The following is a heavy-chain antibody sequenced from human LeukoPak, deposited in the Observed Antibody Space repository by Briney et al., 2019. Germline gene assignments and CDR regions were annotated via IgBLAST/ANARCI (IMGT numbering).Heavy chain of an antibody. Sequence: ASVKVSCKASGYTFTSYAMNWVRQAPGQGLEWMGWINTNTGNTTYAQGFTGRFVFSLDTSVSTAYLQISSLKTEDTAVYYCARDRRVRYFDWLYRYNWFDPWGQGTLVTVSS. V-gene: IGHV7-4-1*02. CDR1: GYTFTSYA. CDR2: INTNTGNT. D-gene: IGHD3-9*01. CDR3: ARDRRVRYFDWLYRYNWFDP. J-gene: IGHJ5*02.